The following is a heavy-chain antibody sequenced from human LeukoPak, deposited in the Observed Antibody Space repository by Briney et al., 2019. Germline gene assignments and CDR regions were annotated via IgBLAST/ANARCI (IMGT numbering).Heavy chain of an antibody. CDR3: ARHVPAMATYYFDY. V-gene: IGHV4-39*01. Sequence: SETLSLTCTVSGSSISSSSYYWGWIRQPPGKGLEWIGSIYYSGSTYYNPSLKSRVTISVDTSKNQFSLKLSSVTAADTAVYYCARHVPAMATYYFDYWGQGTLVTVSS. CDR2: IYYSGST. D-gene: IGHD5-18*01. J-gene: IGHJ4*02. CDR1: GSSISSSSYY.